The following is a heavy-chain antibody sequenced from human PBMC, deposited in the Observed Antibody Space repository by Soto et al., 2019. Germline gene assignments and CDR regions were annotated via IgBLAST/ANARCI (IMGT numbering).Heavy chain of an antibody. CDR2: INSDGSST. Sequence: HRGGSLRRSWAASGFTFSSYWMHWVRQAPGEGLVWVSRINSDGSSTYYNPSLKSRVTISVDTSKNQFSLKLSSVTAADTAVYYCARGLTMVRGVIIWLDPFDYWGQGTLVTVSS. CDR1: GFTFSSYW. D-gene: IGHD3-10*01. J-gene: IGHJ4*02. CDR3: ARGLTMVRGVIIWLDPFDY. V-gene: IGHV3-74*01.